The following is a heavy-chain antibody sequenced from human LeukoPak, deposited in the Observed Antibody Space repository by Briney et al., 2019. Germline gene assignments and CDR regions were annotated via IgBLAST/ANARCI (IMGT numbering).Heavy chain of an antibody. CDR1: GYRFTGYY. Sequence: GASVKVSCKASGYRFTGYYIHWVRQAPGQGLEWMGWISPNSGVTNFAQNFLGRVTMTRDTSINTAYMELSRLRSDDTAIYYCARSLVGATRSSLPIWGQGTMVTVS. V-gene: IGHV1-2*02. CDR3: ARSLVGATRSSLPI. J-gene: IGHJ3*02. D-gene: IGHD1-26*01. CDR2: ISPNSGVT.